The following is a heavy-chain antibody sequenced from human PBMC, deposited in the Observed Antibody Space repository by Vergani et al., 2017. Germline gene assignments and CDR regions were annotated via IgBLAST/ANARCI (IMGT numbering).Heavy chain of an antibody. CDR3: ARIRRSGSYYGYYYYGMDV. V-gene: IGHV2-70*01. CDR1: GFSLSTSGMC. J-gene: IGHJ6*02. Sequence: QVTLRESGPALVKPTQTLTLTCTFSGFSLSTSGMCVSWIRQPPGKALEWLALIDWDDDKYYSTSLKTRLTISKDTSKNQVVLTMTNMDPVDTATYYCARIRRSGSYYGYYYYGMDVWGQGTTVTVSS. CDR2: IDWDDDK. D-gene: IGHD3-10*01.